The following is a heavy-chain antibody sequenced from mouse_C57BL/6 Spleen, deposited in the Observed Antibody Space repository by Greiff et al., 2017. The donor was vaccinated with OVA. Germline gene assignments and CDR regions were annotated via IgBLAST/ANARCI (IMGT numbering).Heavy chain of an antibody. V-gene: IGHV1-53*01. CDR3: ARSGYYGDFDY. CDR2: INPSNGGT. Sequence: QVQLQQPGTELVKPGASVKLSCKASGYTFTSYWMHWVKQRPGQGLEWIGNINPSNGGTNYNEKFKSKATLTEDKSSSTAYMQLSSLTSEASAFYYCARSGYYGDFDYWGQGTTLTVSS. D-gene: IGHD1-2*01. J-gene: IGHJ2*01. CDR1: GYTFTSYW.